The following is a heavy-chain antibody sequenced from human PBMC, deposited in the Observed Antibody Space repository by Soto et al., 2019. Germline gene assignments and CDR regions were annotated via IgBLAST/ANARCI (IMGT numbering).Heavy chain of an antibody. CDR2: IYYSGTT. D-gene: IGHD2-15*01. CDR1: GGSIGTSY. V-gene: IGHV4-59*01. J-gene: IGHJ4*02. CDR3: ARDLGYCTGGSCGFDY. Sequence: SETLSLTCTVSGGSIGTSYWSWIRQPPGKRLEWIGYIYYSGTTNYNPSFKSRVTISVDTSKKQFSLRLSSVTAADTAVYYCARDLGYCTGGSCGFDYWGQGALVTVSS.